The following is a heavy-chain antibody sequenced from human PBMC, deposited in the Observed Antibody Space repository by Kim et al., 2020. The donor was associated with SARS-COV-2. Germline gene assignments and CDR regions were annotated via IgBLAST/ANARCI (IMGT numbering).Heavy chain of an antibody. CDR2: INTDTGNP. J-gene: IGHJ4*02. Sequence: ASVKVSCKASGYTFTSYALIWVRHAPGQGLEWMGWINTDTGNPTYAQGFTGRFVFSLDTSISTASVQISSLKAEDTAVYYCARAGTGYCSSGSCSFDYWGPGTLVTVSS. D-gene: IGHD2-15*01. CDR3: ARAGTGYCSSGSCSFDY. CDR1: GYTFTSYA. V-gene: IGHV7-4-1*02.